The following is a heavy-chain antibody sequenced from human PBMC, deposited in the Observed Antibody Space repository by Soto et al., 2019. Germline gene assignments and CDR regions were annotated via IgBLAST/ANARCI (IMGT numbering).Heavy chain of an antibody. CDR3: ATRNYDFWSGRPYYYYYYMDV. CDR1: GGSISSGGYY. J-gene: IGHJ6*03. Sequence: QVQLQESGPGLVKPSQTLSLTCTVSGGSISSGGYYWSWIRQHPGKGLEWIGYIYYSGSTYYNPSLNSRVTISVDTSKNQFSLKLSSVTAADTAVYYCATRNYDFWSGRPYYYYYYMDVWGKGTTVTVSS. D-gene: IGHD3-3*01. CDR2: IYYSGST. V-gene: IGHV4-31*03.